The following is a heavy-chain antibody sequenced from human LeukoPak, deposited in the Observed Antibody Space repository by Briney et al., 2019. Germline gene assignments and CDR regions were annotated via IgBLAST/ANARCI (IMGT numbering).Heavy chain of an antibody. J-gene: IGHJ4*02. Sequence: GRSLRLSCAASGFTFSSYAMHWVRQAPGKGLEWVAVISYDGSNKYYADSVKGRFTISRDNSKNTLYLQMNSLRAEDAAVYYCARDLGYCTNGVCHTRFDYWGQGTLVAVSS. V-gene: IGHV3-30-3*01. CDR1: GFTFSSYA. CDR2: ISYDGSNK. CDR3: ARDLGYCTNGVCHTRFDY. D-gene: IGHD2-8*01.